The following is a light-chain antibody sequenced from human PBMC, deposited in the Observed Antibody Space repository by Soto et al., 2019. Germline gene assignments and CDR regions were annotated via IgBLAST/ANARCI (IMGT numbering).Light chain of an antibody. J-gene: IGLJ2*01. CDR1: SSDVGGYNL. CDR3: CSYAGSSSLV. Sequence: QSVLTQPASVSGSPGQSITISCTGTSSDVGGYNLVSWYQQHPGKAPKLMIYEVSKRPSGVPDRFSGSKSGNTASLTVSGLQAEDEADYYCCSYAGSSSLVFGGVTQLTVL. V-gene: IGLV2-8*01. CDR2: EVS.